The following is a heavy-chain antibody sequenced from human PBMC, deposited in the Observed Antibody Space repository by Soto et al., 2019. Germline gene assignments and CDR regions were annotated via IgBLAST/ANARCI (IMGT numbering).Heavy chain of an antibody. V-gene: IGHV5-51*01. J-gene: IGHJ6*02. CDR1: GYSFTSYW. CDR2: IYPGDSDT. D-gene: IGHD3-3*01. Sequence: PGESLTISCKGSGYSFTSYWIGWVRQMPGKGLEWMGIIYPGDSDTRYSPSFQGQVTISADKSISTAYLQWSSLKASDTAMYYCARDSPLRFLDLVGGYYYGMDVWGQGTTVTVSS. CDR3: ARDSPLRFLDLVGGYYYGMDV.